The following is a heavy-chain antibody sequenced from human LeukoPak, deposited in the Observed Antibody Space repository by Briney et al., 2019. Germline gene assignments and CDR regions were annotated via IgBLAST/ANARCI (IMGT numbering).Heavy chain of an antibody. V-gene: IGHV3-21*01. J-gene: IGHJ4*02. CDR3: ARGYYGSGSLFDY. D-gene: IGHD3-10*01. CDR1: GFTFSSYS. CDR2: ISSSSSYI. Sequence: GGSLRLSCAASGFTFSSYSMNWVCQAPGKGLEWVSSISSSSSYIYYADSVKGRFTISRDNAKNSLYLQMNSLRAEDTAVYYCARGYYGSGSLFDYWGQGTLVTVSS.